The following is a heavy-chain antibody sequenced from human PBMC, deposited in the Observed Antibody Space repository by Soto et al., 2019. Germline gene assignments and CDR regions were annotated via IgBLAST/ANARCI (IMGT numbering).Heavy chain of an antibody. D-gene: IGHD5-18*01. J-gene: IGHJ6*02. V-gene: IGHV1-2*04. Sequence: VASVKVSCKASGYTFTGYYMHWVRQAPGQGLEWMGWINPNSGGTNYAQKFQGWVTMTRDTSISTAYMELSRLRSDDTAVYYCAREARSYGYSDYYFGMDVWGQGTTVTVS. CDR2: INPNSGGT. CDR1: GYTFTGYY. CDR3: AREARSYGYSDYYFGMDV.